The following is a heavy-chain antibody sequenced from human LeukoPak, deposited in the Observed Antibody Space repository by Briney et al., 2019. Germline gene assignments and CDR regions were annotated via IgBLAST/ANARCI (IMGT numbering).Heavy chain of an antibody. CDR1: GYTFTSYG. V-gene: IGHV1-18*01. J-gene: IGHJ4*02. CDR3: ARDQGVVVPAAPGDY. D-gene: IGHD2-2*01. Sequence: ASVKVSCKASGYTFTSYGISWVRQAPGQGLEWMGWISAYNGNTNYARKLQGRVTRTTDTSTSTAYMELRSLRSDDTAVYYCARDQGVVVPAAPGDYWGQGTLVTASS. CDR2: ISAYNGNT.